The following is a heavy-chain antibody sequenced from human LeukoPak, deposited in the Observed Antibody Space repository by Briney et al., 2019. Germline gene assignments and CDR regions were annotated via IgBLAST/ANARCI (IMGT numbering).Heavy chain of an antibody. CDR1: GFTFSSYG. V-gene: IGHV3-30*03. CDR3: AREGVPAAIIDY. CDR2: ISYDGSNK. Sequence: PGGCLRLSCAASGFTFSSYGMHWVRQAPGKGLEGVAVISYDGSNKYYADSVKGRFTISRDNSKNTLYLQMNSLRAEDTAVYYCAREGVPAAIIDYWGQGTLVTVSS. J-gene: IGHJ4*02. D-gene: IGHD2-2*01.